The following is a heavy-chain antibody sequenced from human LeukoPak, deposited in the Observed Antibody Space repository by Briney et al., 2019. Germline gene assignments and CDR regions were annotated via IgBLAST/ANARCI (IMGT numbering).Heavy chain of an antibody. D-gene: IGHD6-13*01. V-gene: IGHV3-74*01. CDR1: GFTFSSYW. CDR2: INSDGSST. CDR3: AKEGSRDSSSRYYFDY. J-gene: IGHJ4*02. Sequence: GGSLRLSCAASGFTFSSYWMHWVRQAPGKGLVWVSRINSDGSSTSYADSVKGRFTISRDNAKNTLYLQMNSLRAEDTAVYYCAKEGSRDSSSRYYFDYWGQGTLVTVSS.